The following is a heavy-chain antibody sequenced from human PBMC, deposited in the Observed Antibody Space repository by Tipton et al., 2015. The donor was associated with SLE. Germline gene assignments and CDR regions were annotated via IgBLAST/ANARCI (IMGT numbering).Heavy chain of an antibody. CDR2: LYYSGST. Sequence: TLSLTCTVSDDSITTDYWTWIRQPPGKGPEWIGSLYYSGSTYYNPSLKSRLTISLDTSKNQFSLKLSSVTAADTAVYYCGRHEGKAFDIWGQGTMVTVSS. V-gene: IGHV4-59*08. J-gene: IGHJ3*02. CDR1: DDSITTDY. CDR3: GRHEGKAFDI.